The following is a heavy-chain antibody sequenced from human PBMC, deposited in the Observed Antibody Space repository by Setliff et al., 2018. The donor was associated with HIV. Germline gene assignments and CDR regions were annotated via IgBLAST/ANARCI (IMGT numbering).Heavy chain of an antibody. CDR3: ARRPLGGGELDY. J-gene: IGHJ4*02. CDR2: IYYSGST. CDR1: GASFSGYY. Sequence: SETLSLTCAVYGASFSGYYWSWIRQPPGKGLEWIGSIYYSGSTNYNPSLKSRVTISVDTSKNQFSLKLSSVTAADTAVYYLARRPLGGGELDYWGQGTLVTVSS. V-gene: IGHV4-34*01. D-gene: IGHD3-16*01.